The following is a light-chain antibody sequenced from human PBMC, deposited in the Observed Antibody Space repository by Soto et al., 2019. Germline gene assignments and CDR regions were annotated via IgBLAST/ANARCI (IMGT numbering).Light chain of an antibody. Sequence: EIVLTQSPGTLSLSPGERATLSCRASQSVSSSYLAWYQQNPGQAARLLIYGASSRATGIPDRFSGSGSGTDFTLTISRLEPEDFAVYYCQQYGSSPSTFGQGTKLEIK. CDR2: GAS. CDR1: QSVSSSY. V-gene: IGKV3-20*01. J-gene: IGKJ2*01. CDR3: QQYGSSPST.